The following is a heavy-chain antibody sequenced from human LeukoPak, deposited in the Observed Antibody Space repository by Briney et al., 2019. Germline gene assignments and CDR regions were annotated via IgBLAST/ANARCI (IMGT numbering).Heavy chain of an antibody. V-gene: IGHV3-7*03. CDR2: IKQDGSEK. J-gene: IGHJ3*02. CDR3: ARMTTHDAFDI. Sequence: GGSLRLSCAASGFTFSSYWMSWVRQAPGKGLEWVANIKQDGSEKYYVDSVKGRFTISRDNAKDSLYLQMNSLRAEDTAVYYCARMTTHDAFDIWGQGTMVTASS. D-gene: IGHD4-17*01. CDR1: GFTFSSYW.